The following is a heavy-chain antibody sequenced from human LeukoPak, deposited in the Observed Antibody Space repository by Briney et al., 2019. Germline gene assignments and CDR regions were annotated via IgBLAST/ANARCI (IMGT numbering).Heavy chain of an antibody. CDR1: GFTFSNYW. D-gene: IGHD3-3*01. V-gene: IGHV3-7*03. J-gene: IGHJ4*02. Sequence: GGSLRLSCAASGFTFSNYWMTWVRQGPGKGLEWVANIKPGGNEKYYVDSVKGRFTISRDNSKNTLYLQINSLRAEDTAVYYCAKFPKSENYFDYWGQGTLVTVSS. CDR3: AKFPKSENYFDY. CDR2: IKPGGNEK.